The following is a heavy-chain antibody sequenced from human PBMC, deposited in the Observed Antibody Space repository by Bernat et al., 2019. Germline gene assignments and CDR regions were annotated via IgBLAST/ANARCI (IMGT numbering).Heavy chain of an antibody. CDR2: IYPGDSDT. CDR3: ARQNGYSYGYHYYYYGMDV. J-gene: IGHJ6*02. D-gene: IGHD5-18*01. CDR1: GYSFTSYW. Sequence: EVQLVQSGAEVKKPEESLKISCKGSGYSFTSYWIGWVRQMPGKGLEWMGIIYPGDSDTRYSPSFQGQVTISADKSISTAYLQWSSLKASDTAMYYCARQNGYSYGYHYYYYGMDVWGQGTTVTVSS. V-gene: IGHV5-51*01.